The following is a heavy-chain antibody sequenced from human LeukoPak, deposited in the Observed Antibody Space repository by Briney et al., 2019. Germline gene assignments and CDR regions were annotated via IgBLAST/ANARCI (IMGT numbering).Heavy chain of an antibody. V-gene: IGHV4-4*07. J-gene: IGHJ4*02. CDR2: IYTSGST. D-gene: IGHD6-19*01. CDR1: GGSISSYY. CDR3: ARGPRYSSGWYVY. Sequence: SETLSLTCTVSGGSISSYYWSWIRQPAGKGLEWIGRIYTSGSTNYNPSLKSQVTISIDTSKNQFSLKLSSVTVADTAVYYCARGPRYSSGWYVYWGQGTLVTVSS.